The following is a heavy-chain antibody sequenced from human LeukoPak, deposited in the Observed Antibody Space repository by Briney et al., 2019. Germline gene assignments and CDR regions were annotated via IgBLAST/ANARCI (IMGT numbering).Heavy chain of an antibody. V-gene: IGHV3-66*01. D-gene: IGHD1-1*01. CDR1: GFTVSSNY. CDR3: ARGTTNAHDAFDI. J-gene: IGHJ3*02. CDR2: IYSGGST. Sequence: GGSLRLSCAASGFTVSSNYMSWVRQAPGKGLEWVSVIYSGGSTYYADSVKGRFTISRENSKNTLYLQMNSPRAEDTAGYYCARGTTNAHDAFDIWGQGTMVTVSS.